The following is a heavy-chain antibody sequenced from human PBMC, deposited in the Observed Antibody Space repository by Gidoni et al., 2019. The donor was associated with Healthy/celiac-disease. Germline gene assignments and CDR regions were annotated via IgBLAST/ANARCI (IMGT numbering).Heavy chain of an antibody. CDR3: AKHGRSSGWYVEGGMDV. V-gene: IGHV3-23*01. D-gene: IGHD6-19*01. CDR2: ISGSGGST. Sequence: EVQLLESGGGLVQPGGSLRLSCAASGFTFSSYAMSWVRQAPGKGLEWVSAISGSGGSTYYADSVKGRFTISRDNFKNTLYLQMNSLRAEDTAVYYCAKHGRSSGWYVEGGMDVWGQGTTVTVSS. J-gene: IGHJ6*02. CDR1: GFTFSSYA.